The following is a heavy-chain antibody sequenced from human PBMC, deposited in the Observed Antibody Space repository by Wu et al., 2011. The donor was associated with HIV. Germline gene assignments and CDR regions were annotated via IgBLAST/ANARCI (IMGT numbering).Heavy chain of an antibody. CDR2: IDPNRGGT. CDR3: ARDLGREYYDY. V-gene: IGHV1-2*02. D-gene: IGHD2/OR15-2a*01. J-gene: IGHJ4*02. CDR1: GYTFTSYY. Sequence: QVQLVQSGAEVKKPGASVKVSCKASGYTFTSYYMHWVRQAPGQGLEWMGWIDPNRGGTNYAQKFQGRVTMTRDTSISTAYMELSRLRSDDTAVYYCARDLGREYYDYWGPGNPGHRLL.